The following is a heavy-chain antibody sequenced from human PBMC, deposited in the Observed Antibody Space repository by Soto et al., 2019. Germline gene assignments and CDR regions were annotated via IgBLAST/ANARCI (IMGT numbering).Heavy chain of an antibody. Sequence: GGSLRLSCAASEFTSSSYGMNYARQAPGKGLEWVEVISYDGSNKYYADSVKGRFTISRYNSKNTLYLQMNSLRAEDTAVYYCAKDLGISAAGPYYYYGMDLWDEGTTVTVSS. D-gene: IGHD6-13*01. CDR3: AKDLGISAAGPYYYYGMDL. J-gene: IGHJ6*04. CDR2: ISYDGSNK. CDR1: EFTSSSYG. V-gene: IGHV3-30*18.